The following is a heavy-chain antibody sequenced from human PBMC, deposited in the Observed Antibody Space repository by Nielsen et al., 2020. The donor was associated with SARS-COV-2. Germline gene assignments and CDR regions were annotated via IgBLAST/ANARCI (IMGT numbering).Heavy chain of an antibody. D-gene: IGHD2-8*01. J-gene: IGHJ6*02. CDR1: GFTFSSYG. CDR3: ARHMLFYHYYGMDV. V-gene: IGHV3-30*03. CDR2: ISYDGSNK. Sequence: GESLKISCAASGFTFSSYGMHWVRQAPGKGLEWVAVISYDGSNKYYADSVKGRFTISRDNSKNTLYLQMNSLRAEDTAVYYCARHMLFYHYYGMDVWGLGTTVTVSS.